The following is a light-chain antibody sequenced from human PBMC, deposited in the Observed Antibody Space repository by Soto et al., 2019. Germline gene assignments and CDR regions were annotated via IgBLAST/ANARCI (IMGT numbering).Light chain of an antibody. CDR2: DAS. J-gene: IGKJ5*01. CDR3: QQYNSYLIT. V-gene: IGKV1-5*01. Sequence: DIQMTQSPSTLSASVGDRVTITCRASQSISSWLAWYQQKPGKARKLLIYDASSLESGVPSRFSGSGSGTEFTLSISSLQPDDFATEYCQQYNSYLITFGQGTRLEIK. CDR1: QSISSW.